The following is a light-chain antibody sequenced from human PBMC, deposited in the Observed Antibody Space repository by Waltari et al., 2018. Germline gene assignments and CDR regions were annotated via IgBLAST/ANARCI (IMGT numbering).Light chain of an antibody. CDR3: QKYVNLPAT. V-gene: IGKV3-20*01. CDR2: DAS. J-gene: IGKJ1*01. CDR1: QRVGRY. Sequence: IVLTQSPAPLSLSPGESATLSCRARQRVGRYLAWYQHKPGQAPRLLIYDASTRATGIPDRFSGSGSGTDFSLTFSRLEPEDFAVYYCQKYVNLPATFGQGTKVEIK.